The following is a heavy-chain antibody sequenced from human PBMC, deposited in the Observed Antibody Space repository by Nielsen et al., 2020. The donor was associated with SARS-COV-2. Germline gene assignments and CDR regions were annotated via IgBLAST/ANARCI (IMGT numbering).Heavy chain of an antibody. Sequence: SETLSLTCTVSGGSISSGDYYWSWIRQPPGKGLEWIGYIYYSGSTYYNPSLKSRVTISVDTSKNQFSLKLSSVTAADTAVYYCARAPITMIVVVTAFDYWGQGTLVTVSS. J-gene: IGHJ4*02. CDR1: GGSISSGDYY. D-gene: IGHD3-22*01. V-gene: IGHV4-30-4*01. CDR3: ARAPITMIVVVTAFDY. CDR2: IYYSGST.